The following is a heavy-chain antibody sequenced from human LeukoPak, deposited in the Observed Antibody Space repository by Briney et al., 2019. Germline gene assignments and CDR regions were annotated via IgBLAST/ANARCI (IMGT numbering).Heavy chain of an antibody. CDR2: ISGSGGST. J-gene: IGHJ4*02. CDR1: GYTFSSYW. D-gene: IGHD3-10*01. V-gene: IGHV3-23*01. Sequence: PGGSLRLSCAASGYTFSSYWMHWVRQAPGKGLEWVSAISGSGGSTYYADSVKGRFTISRDNSKNTLYLQMNSLRAEDTAVYYCAKAGYYYGSGSYYDYWGQGTLVTVSS. CDR3: AKAGYYYGSGSYYDY.